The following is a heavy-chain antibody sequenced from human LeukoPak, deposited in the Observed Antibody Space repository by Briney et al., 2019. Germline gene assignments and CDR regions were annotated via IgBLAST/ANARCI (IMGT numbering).Heavy chain of an antibody. J-gene: IGHJ4*02. D-gene: IGHD1-26*01. V-gene: IGHV3-64D*06. CDR3: VKDLSGKYSFGY. Sequence: PGGSLRLSCSASGFTFSTYTMHWVRQAPGKGLDYVSTIHGDASRTYYADSVKGRFTISRDNSRNTLYLQMSSLRAEDTAVYYCVKDLSGKYSFGYWGQGTLVTVSS. CDR1: GFTFSTYT. CDR2: IHGDASRT.